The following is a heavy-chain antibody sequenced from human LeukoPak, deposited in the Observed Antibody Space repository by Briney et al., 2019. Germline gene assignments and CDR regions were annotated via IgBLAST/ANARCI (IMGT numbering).Heavy chain of an antibody. V-gene: IGHV4-59*12. CDR2: INYSGST. CDR3: ARHYDSSGHYFDY. CDR1: GGSMSRYY. Sequence: SETLSLTCTVSGGSMSRYYWSWIRQPPGKGLEWIGYINYSGSTIYNPSLKSRVSISVDASKSQLSLKLTSVTAADTAVYYCARHYDSSGHYFDYWGQGTLVTVSS. D-gene: IGHD3-22*01. J-gene: IGHJ4*02.